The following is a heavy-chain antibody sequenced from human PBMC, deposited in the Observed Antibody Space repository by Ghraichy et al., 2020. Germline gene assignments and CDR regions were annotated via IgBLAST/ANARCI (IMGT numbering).Heavy chain of an antibody. CDR1: GYTFTGYY. D-gene: IGHD2-21*02. Sequence: ASVKVSCKASGYTFTGYYMHWVRQAPGQGLEWMGWINPNSGGTNYAQKFQGWVTMTRDTSISTAYMELSRLRSDDTAVYYCARTSTASGSLEVSQGENGMDVWGQGTTVTVSS. V-gene: IGHV1-2*04. J-gene: IGHJ6*02. CDR2: INPNSGGT. CDR3: ARTSTASGSLEVSQGENGMDV.